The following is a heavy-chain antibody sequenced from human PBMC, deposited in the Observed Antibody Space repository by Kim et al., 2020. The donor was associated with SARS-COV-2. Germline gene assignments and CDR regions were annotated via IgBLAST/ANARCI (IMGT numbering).Heavy chain of an antibody. D-gene: IGHD7-27*01. CDR1: GFTFSNYA. V-gene: IGHV3-23*01. Sequence: GGSLRLSCTASGFTFSNYAMTWVRHVAGEGLQWISSISHTGASTHSADSLKGRFTISRDNSESTVFLQMDRLAAEDTGIYYCAKNGRLGAIDSWGQGTLVTVSS. CDR2: ISHTGAST. CDR3: AKNGRLGAIDS. J-gene: IGHJ4*02.